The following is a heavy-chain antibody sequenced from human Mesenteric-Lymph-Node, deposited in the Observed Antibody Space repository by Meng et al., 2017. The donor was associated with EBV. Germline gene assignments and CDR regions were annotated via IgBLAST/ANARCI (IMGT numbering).Heavy chain of an antibody. V-gene: IGHV4-59*01. Sequence: VQPQGSGPGLVKPSETLSLTCTVSGGSISSYYWSWIRQPPGKGLEWIGYIYYSGSTNYNPSLKSRVTISVDTSKNQFSLKLSSVTAADTAVYYCARDLLCSGGSCYGYWGQGTLVTVSS. J-gene: IGHJ4*02. D-gene: IGHD2-15*01. CDR2: IYYSGST. CDR1: GGSISSYY. CDR3: ARDLLCSGGSCYGY.